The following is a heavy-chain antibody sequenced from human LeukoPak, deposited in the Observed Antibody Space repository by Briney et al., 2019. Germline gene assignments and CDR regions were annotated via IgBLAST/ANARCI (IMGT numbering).Heavy chain of an antibody. CDR3: ARDRAAPTWFFDL. D-gene: IGHD2-15*01. CDR1: GFTFSSYS. CDR2: ISADSNTI. J-gene: IGHJ2*01. Sequence: GGSLRLSCAASGFTFSSYSMNWVRQAPGEGLEWLSYISADSNTIYYADSVKGRFTISRDNAKTSLYLQMNTLRDEDTAVYYCARDRAAPTWFFDLWGRGTLVLVSS. V-gene: IGHV3-48*02.